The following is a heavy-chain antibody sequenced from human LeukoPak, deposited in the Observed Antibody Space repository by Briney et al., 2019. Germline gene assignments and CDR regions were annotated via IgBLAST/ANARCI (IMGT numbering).Heavy chain of an antibody. D-gene: IGHD2-2*02. Sequence: SETLSLTCAVSGYSISSGYYWGWIRQPPGKGREWIGSIYHSGSTYYNPSLKSRVTISVDTSKNQFSLKLSSVTAADTAVYYCARRICSSTSCYTGQFDYWGQGTLVTVSS. CDR3: ARRICSSTSCYTGQFDY. J-gene: IGHJ4*02. V-gene: IGHV4-38-2*01. CDR1: GYSISSGYY. CDR2: IYHSGST.